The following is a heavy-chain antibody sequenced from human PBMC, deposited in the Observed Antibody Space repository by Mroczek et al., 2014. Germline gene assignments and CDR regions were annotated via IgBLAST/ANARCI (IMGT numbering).Heavy chain of an antibody. CDR3: MRGSAYYLDESGSGAAFDL. CDR2: IDYSGNT. D-gene: IGHD3-10*01. J-gene: IGHJ3*01. Sequence: QVQLQQWGPGLVEPSQTLSLTCTVSGGSITRGFHYWGWIRQYPGKGLEWIGYIDYSGNTYYRPSLKTRLTISGDTSKNQFALKLTSATAADTAVYYCMRGSAYYLDESGSGAAFDLWGQGTMVTVSS. V-gene: IGHV4-31*03. CDR1: GGSITRGFHY.